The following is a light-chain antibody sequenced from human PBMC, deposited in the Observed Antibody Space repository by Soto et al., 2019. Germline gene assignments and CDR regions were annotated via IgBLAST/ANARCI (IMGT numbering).Light chain of an antibody. CDR3: QRYGSSSYT. J-gene: IGKJ2*01. CDR1: QSVSSSY. V-gene: IGKV3-20*01. CDR2: AAS. Sequence: EVVLTQSPDTLSLSPGERATLSCRASQSVSSSYLAWYQQKPGQAPRLLMYAASSRATGIPDRISGSGSGTDFTLTISGLEPEDFAVYYCQRYGSSSYTFGPGTKLEIK.